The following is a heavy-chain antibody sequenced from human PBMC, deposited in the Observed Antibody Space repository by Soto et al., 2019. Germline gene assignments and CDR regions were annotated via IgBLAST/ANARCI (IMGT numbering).Heavy chain of an antibody. CDR3: ASPKAGLRLRPDFDY. D-gene: IGHD5-12*01. J-gene: IGHJ4*02. CDR2: ISYDGSNK. CDR1: GFTFSSYA. Sequence: GGSLRLSCAASGFTFSSYAMHWVRQAPGKGLEWVAVISYDGSNKYYADSVKGRFTIPRDNSKNTLYLQMNSLRAEDTAVYYCASPKAGLRLRPDFDYWGQGTLVTVSS. V-gene: IGHV3-30-3*01.